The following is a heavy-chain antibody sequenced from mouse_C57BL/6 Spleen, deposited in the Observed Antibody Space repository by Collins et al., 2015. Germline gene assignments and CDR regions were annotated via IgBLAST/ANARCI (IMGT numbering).Heavy chain of an antibody. V-gene: IGHV1-55*01. D-gene: IGHD2-1*01. CDR3: AREDYYGNPPFAY. Sequence: QVQLQQPGAELVKPGASVKISCKASGYTFTSYWITWVKQRPGQGLEWIGDIYPGSGSTNYNEKFKSKATLTVDTSSSTAYMQLSSLTSEDSAVYYCAREDYYGNPPFAYWGQGTLVTVSA. J-gene: IGHJ3*01. CDR2: IYPGSGST. CDR1: GYTFTSYW.